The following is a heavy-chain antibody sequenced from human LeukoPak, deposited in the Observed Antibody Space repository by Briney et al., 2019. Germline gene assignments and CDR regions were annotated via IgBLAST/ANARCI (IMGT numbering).Heavy chain of an antibody. D-gene: IGHD1-26*01. Sequence: PSETLSLTCTVSGGSISSGSYYWSWIRQPAGKGLEWIGYIYYSGSTNYNPSLKSRVTISVDTSKNQFSLKLSSVTAADTAVYYCARDSGSYWFDPWGQGTLVTVSS. CDR3: ARDSGSYWFDP. CDR2: IYYSGST. CDR1: GGSISSGSYY. V-gene: IGHV4-61*10. J-gene: IGHJ5*02.